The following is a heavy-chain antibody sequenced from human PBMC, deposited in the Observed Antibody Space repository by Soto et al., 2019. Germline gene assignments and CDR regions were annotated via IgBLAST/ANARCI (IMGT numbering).Heavy chain of an antibody. CDR2: IYYSGST. CDR1: GGSISSGGYY. CDR3: ATLDVGVTIRTRFDC. J-gene: IGHJ4*02. V-gene: IGHV4-31*01. Sequence: QGQLQESGPGLVKPSQTLSLTCPVSGGSISSGGYYWSWIRQHPGKGLEWIGYIYYSGSTYYNPSLKSQVTITVDTSKNQFSLKLSSVTAADTAVYYCATLDVGVTIRTRFDCWGQGTLVGVCS. D-gene: IGHD3-9*01.